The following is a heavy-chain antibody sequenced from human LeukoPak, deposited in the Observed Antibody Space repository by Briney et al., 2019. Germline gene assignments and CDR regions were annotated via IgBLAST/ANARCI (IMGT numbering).Heavy chain of an antibody. CDR3: ARDRGRYFDGPQTDY. Sequence: NSSETLSLTCTVSGGSISSYYWSWIRQPAGKGLEWIGRIYTSGSTNYNPSLKSRVTISLDTSRNQFSLKLTSVSAADTAVYYCARDRGRYFDGPQTDYWGQGILVTVSS. V-gene: IGHV4-4*07. CDR1: GGSISSYY. D-gene: IGHD3-9*01. CDR2: IYTSGST. J-gene: IGHJ4*02.